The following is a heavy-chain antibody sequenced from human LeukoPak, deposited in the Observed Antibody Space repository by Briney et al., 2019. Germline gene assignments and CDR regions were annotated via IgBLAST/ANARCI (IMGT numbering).Heavy chain of an antibody. CDR3: ARWEVPAAKGYFDY. J-gene: IGHJ4*02. V-gene: IGHV5-51*04. CDR1: GYSFTSYW. D-gene: IGHD2-2*01. CDR2: IYPGDSDT. Sequence: GESLKISCKGSGYSFTSYWIGWVRQMPGKGLEWMGIIYPGDSDTRYSPSFQGQFIISADKPISTAYLQWSSLKASDTAMYYCARWEVPAAKGYFDYWGQGTLVTVSS.